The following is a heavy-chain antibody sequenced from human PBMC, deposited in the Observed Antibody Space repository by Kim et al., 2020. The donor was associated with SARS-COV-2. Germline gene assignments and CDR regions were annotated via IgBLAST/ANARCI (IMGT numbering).Heavy chain of an antibody. V-gene: IGHV4-34*01. Sequence: SETLSLTCAVYGGSFSGYYWSWIRQPPGKGLEWIGEINHSGSTNYNPSLKSRVTISVDTSKNQFSLKLSSVTAADTAVYYCARGRPKLAFDYWGQGTLVTVSS. CDR1: GGSFSGYY. CDR2: INHSGST. D-gene: IGHD1-1*01. J-gene: IGHJ4*02. CDR3: ARGRPKLAFDY.